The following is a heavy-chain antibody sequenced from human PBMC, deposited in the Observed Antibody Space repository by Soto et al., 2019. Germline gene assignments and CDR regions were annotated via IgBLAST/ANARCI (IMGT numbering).Heavy chain of an antibody. CDR1: GYTFTSYG. J-gene: IGHJ4*02. Sequence: QVQLVQSGAEVKKPGASVKVSCKASGYTFTSYGINWVRQSTRKGLEWMGWMNPNSGNTGYAQKFQGRVTMTRNTSISTANLELSSLRSEDTAVSYSARENRAHDDYWGRGSMVTVSS. V-gene: IGHV1-8*02. CDR2: MNPNSGNT. CDR3: ARENRAHDDY.